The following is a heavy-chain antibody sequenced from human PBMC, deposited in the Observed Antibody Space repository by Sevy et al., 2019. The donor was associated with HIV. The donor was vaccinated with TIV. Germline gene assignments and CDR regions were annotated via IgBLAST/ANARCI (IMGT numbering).Heavy chain of an antibody. CDR2: IWYDGSNK. V-gene: IGHV3-33*01. J-gene: IGHJ5*02. Sequence: GGSLRLSCAASGFTFSSYGMHWVRQAPGKGLEWVAVIWYDGSNKYSADSVKGRFTISRDNSKNTLYLQMNSLRAEDTAVYYCAREWKGCLNWFDPRGQGTLVTVSS. CDR3: AREWKGCLNWFDP. CDR1: GFTFSSYG. D-gene: IGHD1-1*01.